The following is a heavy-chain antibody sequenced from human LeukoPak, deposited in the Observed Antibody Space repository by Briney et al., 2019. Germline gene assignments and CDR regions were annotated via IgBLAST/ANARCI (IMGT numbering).Heavy chain of an antibody. J-gene: IGHJ4*02. D-gene: IGHD6-19*01. CDR3: ARGPLAVAGDFLDY. CDR2: INPNSGGT. V-gene: IGHV1-2*04. Sequence: GASVKVSCKASGYTFTGYYMHWVRQAPGQGLEWMGGINPNSGGTNYAQKFQGWVTMTRDTSISTAYMELSRLKSDDTAVYYCARGPLAVAGDFLDYWGQGTLVTVSS. CDR1: GYTFTGYY.